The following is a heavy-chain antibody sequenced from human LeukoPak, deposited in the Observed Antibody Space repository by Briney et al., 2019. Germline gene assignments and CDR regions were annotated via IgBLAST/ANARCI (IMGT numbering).Heavy chain of an antibody. D-gene: IGHD3-10*01. Sequence: GGSLRLSCAASGFTFSSYAMSWVRQTPGKGLEWVSAISGSGGSTYYADSVKGRFTISRDNSKNTLYLQMNSLRAGDTAVYYCAKSYYYGSGSYYNGAPFDYWGQGTLVTVSS. CDR2: ISGSGGST. V-gene: IGHV3-23*01. CDR1: GFTFSSYA. J-gene: IGHJ4*02. CDR3: AKSYYYGSGSYYNGAPFDY.